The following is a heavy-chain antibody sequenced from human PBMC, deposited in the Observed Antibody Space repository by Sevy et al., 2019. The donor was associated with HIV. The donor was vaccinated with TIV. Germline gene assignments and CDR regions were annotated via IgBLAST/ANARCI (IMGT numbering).Heavy chain of an antibody. Sequence: SETLSLTCTVSGGSINSDHWNWIRQPPGKGLEWIGYVYYTGGSNYNPYLKNRVTISVDRTKNQFSLKLTSVTAADTAVYYCARRNDFDIWGQWTMVTVSS. CDR3: ARRNDFDI. J-gene: IGHJ3*02. V-gene: IGHV4-59*08. CDR2: VYYTGGS. CDR1: GGSINSDH.